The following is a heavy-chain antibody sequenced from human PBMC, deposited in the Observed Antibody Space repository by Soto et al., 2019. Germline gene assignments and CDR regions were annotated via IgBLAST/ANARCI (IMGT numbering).Heavy chain of an antibody. D-gene: IGHD3-22*01. J-gene: IGHJ4*02. CDR1: GGSFSGYY. CDR2: INHSGST. CDR3: ARVEYYYDSSGYYYGPFDY. Sequence: PSETLSLTCAVYGGSFSGYYWSWIRQPPGKGLERIGEINHSGSTNYNPSLKSRVTISVDTSKNQFSLKLSSVTAADTAVYYCARVEYYYDSSGYYYGPFDYWGQGTLVTVSS. V-gene: IGHV4-34*01.